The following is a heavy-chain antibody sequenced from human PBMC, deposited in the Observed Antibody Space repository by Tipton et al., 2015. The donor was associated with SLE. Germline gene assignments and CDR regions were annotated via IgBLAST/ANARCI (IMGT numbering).Heavy chain of an antibody. V-gene: IGHV3-74*03. J-gene: IGHJ4*02. CDR3: ARFQGRTDYFDY. D-gene: IGHD1-1*01. CDR1: GFSFSIYW. CDR2: INSDGSST. Sequence: GSLRLSCAASGFSFSIYWMHWVRQAPGKGLVWVSRINSDGSSTTYADSVKGRFTISRDTPKNTVSLQMNSLRAEDTAVYFCARFQGRTDYFDYWGQGTLVTVSS.